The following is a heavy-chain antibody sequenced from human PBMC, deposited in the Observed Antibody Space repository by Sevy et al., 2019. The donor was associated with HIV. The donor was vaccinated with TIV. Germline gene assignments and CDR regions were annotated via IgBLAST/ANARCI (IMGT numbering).Heavy chain of an antibody. J-gene: IGHJ3*02. V-gene: IGHV1-69*13. D-gene: IGHD3-16*02. Sequence: ASVKVSCKASGGTFSSYAISWVRQAPGQGLEWMGGIIPIFGTANYAQKFQGRVTITADESTSTAYMELSSLRSEDTAVYYRARSVSGSYRYDAFDIWGQGTMVTVSS. CDR2: IIPIFGTA. CDR1: GGTFSSYA. CDR3: ARSVSGSYRYDAFDI.